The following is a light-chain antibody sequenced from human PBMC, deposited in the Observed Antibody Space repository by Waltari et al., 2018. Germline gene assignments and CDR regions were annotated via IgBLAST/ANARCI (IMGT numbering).Light chain of an antibody. CDR1: QDISNY. V-gene: IGKV1-33*01. Sequence: DIQMTQSPSSLSASVGDRVTITCQASQDISNYLNWYQQKPGKAPKLLIYDASNLETGVPSRFSGSGSGTDFTFTISSLQPEDIATYYSQQYDNLPSFTFGPGTKVDIK. J-gene: IGKJ3*01. CDR3: QQYDNLPSFT. CDR2: DAS.